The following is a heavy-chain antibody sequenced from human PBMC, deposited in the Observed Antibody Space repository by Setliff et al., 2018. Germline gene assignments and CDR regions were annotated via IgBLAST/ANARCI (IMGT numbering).Heavy chain of an antibody. CDR1: GSSISSGSYY. CDR2: MYYSGST. D-gene: IGHD3-10*01. V-gene: IGHV4-39*01. CDR3: ARHLLVQGTYHFDY. J-gene: IGHJ4*02. Sequence: LSLTCSVSGSSISSGSYYWGWIRQSPGKGLEWIGSMYYSGSTYYNPSLKGRVTLSVDTTKNQFSLKLTSMTAADTAVYFCARHLLVQGTYHFDYWGQGSPVTVSS.